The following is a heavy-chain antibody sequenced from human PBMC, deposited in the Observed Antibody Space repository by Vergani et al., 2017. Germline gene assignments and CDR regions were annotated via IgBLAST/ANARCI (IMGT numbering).Heavy chain of an antibody. CDR2: IYHSGST. V-gene: IGHV4-30-2*01. CDR3: ARSNYYDSSGYLDYFDY. J-gene: IGHJ4*02. D-gene: IGHD3-22*01. CDR1: GGSIRSGGSS. Sequence: QLQLQESGSGLVKPSQTLSLTCAVSGGSIRSGGSSWSWIRQPPGKGLEWIGYIYHSGSTYYNPSLKSRVTISVDRSKNQFSLKLSSVTAADTAVYYCARSNYYDSSGYLDYFDYWGQGTLVTVSS.